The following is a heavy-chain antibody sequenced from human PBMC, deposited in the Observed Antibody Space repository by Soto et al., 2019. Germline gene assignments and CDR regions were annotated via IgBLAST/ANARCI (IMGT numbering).Heavy chain of an antibody. CDR1: GYSIRGGYY. CDR3: ARDDYIAEGFRRFFDV. CDR2: VSHNRPT. J-gene: IGHJ4*02. Sequence: SETLSLTGRVSGYSIRGGYYWAWMRRPLGKELGWIGRVSHNRPTSYNPSLKSRVTLSVDTSDNQFSLRLTSVTAADTAVYYCARDDYIAEGFRRFFDVWGQGIVVTVSS. V-gene: IGHV4-38-2*02. D-gene: IGHD3-16*01.